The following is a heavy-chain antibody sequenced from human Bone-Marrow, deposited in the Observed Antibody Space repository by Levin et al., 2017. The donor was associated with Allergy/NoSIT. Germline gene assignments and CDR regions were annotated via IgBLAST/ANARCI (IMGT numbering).Heavy chain of an antibody. CDR2: VKQDGSEK. Sequence: PGESLKISCAASGFTFASYWMSWVRQAPGKGLEWVANVKQDGSEKYYVDSVKGRFSISRDNAKNSLYLQMNTLTAEDTAIYYCARGFSYRTWAKYYFDYWGQGTLVTVSS. V-gene: IGHV3-7*01. CDR3: ARGFSYRTWAKYYFDY. J-gene: IGHJ4*02. D-gene: IGHD1-26*01. CDR1: GFTFASYW.